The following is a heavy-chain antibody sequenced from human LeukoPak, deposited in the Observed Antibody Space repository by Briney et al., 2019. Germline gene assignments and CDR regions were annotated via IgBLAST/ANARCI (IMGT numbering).Heavy chain of an antibody. CDR2: VGGDGRVT. D-gene: IGHD5-24*01. CDR1: GFTFATYV. Sequence: GGSLRLSCAASGFTFATYVMTWVRQAPGKGLEWVSSVGGDGRVTYYADSVKGRFTISRDNSKNTIFLQMNSLRVEDTAVHYCAKGISADGYNFERGADYWGQGAQVIVSS. V-gene: IGHV3-23*01. CDR3: AKGISADGYNFERGADY. J-gene: IGHJ4*02.